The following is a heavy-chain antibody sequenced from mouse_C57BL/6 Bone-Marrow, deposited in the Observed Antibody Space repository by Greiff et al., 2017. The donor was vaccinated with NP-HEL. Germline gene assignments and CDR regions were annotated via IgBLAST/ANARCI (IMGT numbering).Heavy chain of an antibody. D-gene: IGHD1-1*01. CDR2: IYPVLFNT. Sequence: QVQLQQSGAELVRPFSSFYLSFHSSFSPFPASSLPWLPPRPGPGLEWIARIYPVLFNTYYNEKFKGKATLTAEKSSSTAYMQLSSLTSEDSAVYFCARDTTVVDAWFAYWGQGTLVTVSA. CDR3: ARDTTVVDAWFAY. J-gene: IGHJ3*01. V-gene: IGHV1-76*01. CDR1: FSPFPASS.